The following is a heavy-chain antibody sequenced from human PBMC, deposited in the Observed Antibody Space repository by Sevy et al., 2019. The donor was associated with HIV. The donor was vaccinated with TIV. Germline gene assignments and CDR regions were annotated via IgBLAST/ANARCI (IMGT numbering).Heavy chain of an antibody. V-gene: IGHV3-23*01. D-gene: IGHD4-17*01. CDR1: VFAFRSRA. J-gene: IGHJ4*02. Sequence: GGSLRLSCVASVFAFRSRAMSWVRQAPGKGLEWVSAISGGGGDTYYAPSVKGRFTISRDNSKDTLYLHLNSLRADDTAMFYCATVLRDYGDHLLAFWGQGTLVTVSS. CDR2: ISGGGGDT. CDR3: ATVLRDYGDHLLAF.